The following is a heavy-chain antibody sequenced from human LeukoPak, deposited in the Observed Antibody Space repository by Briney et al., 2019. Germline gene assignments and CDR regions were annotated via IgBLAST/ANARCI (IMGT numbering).Heavy chain of an antibody. D-gene: IGHD3-9*01. Sequence: SVKVSCKASGGTFSSYTISWVRQAPGQGLEWMGRIIPILGIANYAQKFQGRVSITADKSTSTAYMELSSLRSEDTAVYYCARPLNYDILTGYYTPDAFDIWGQGTMVTVSS. J-gene: IGHJ3*02. V-gene: IGHV1-69*02. CDR2: IIPILGIA. CDR3: ARPLNYDILTGYYTPDAFDI. CDR1: GGTFSSYT.